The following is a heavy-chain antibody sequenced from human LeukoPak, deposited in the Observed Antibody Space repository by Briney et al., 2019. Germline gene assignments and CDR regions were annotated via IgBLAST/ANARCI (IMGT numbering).Heavy chain of an antibody. D-gene: IGHD5-18*01. Sequence: ASVTVSCKASGYTFTSYGISWVRQAPGQGLEWMGWISAYNGNTNYAQKLQGRVTMTTDTSTSTAYMELRSLRSDDTAVYYCARLPTQRGYSYGYSDYWGQGTLVTVSS. CDR2: ISAYNGNT. CDR3: ARLPTQRGYSYGYSDY. CDR1: GYTFTSYG. V-gene: IGHV1-18*01. J-gene: IGHJ4*02.